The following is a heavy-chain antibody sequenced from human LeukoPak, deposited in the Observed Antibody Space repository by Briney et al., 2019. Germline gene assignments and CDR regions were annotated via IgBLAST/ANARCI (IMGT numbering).Heavy chain of an antibody. J-gene: IGHJ4*02. CDR3: AKRIPQIAAPNSPLDY. CDR2: IISSSYI. CDR1: GFTFSSYS. Sequence: GGSLRLSCAASGFTFSSYSMNWVRQAPGKGLEWVSSIISSSYIYYADSVKGRFTVSRDNSKNTLYLQMNSLRAEDTAVYYCAKRIPQIAAPNSPLDYWGQGTLVTVSS. D-gene: IGHD2-15*01. V-gene: IGHV3-21*01.